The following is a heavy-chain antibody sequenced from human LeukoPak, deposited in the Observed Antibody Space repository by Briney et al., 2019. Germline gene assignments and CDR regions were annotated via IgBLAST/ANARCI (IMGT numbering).Heavy chain of an antibody. CDR1: GFTFSNAW. V-gene: IGHV3-15*01. CDR3: TTGYCSSTSCYLFPYYYYMDV. D-gene: IGHD2-2*01. J-gene: IGHJ6*03. CDR2: IKSKTDGGTT. Sequence: GGSLRLSCAASGFTFSNAWMSWVRQAPGKGLELVGRIKSKTDGGTTDYAATVKGRFTISRDDSKNTLYLQMNSLKTEDTAVYYCTTGYCSSTSCYLFPYYYYMDVWGKGTTVTVSS.